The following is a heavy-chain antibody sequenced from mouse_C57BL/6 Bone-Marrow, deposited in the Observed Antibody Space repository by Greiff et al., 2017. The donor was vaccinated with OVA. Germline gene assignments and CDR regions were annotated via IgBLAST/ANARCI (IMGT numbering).Heavy chain of an antibody. CDR1: GFTFSSYA. J-gene: IGHJ2*01. D-gene: IGHD2-3*01. CDR3: AIDIYDGYTGFDY. CDR2: ISDGGSYT. V-gene: IGHV5-4*01. Sequence: EVKLMESGGGLVKPGGSLKLSCAASGFTFSSYAMSWVRQTPEKRLEWVATISDGGSYTYYPDNVKGRFTISRDNAKNNLYLQMSHLKSEDTAMYFSAIDIYDGYTGFDYWGQGTTLTVSS.